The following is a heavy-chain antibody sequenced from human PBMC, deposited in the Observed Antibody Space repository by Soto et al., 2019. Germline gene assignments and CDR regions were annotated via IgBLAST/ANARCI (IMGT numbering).Heavy chain of an antibody. CDR3: ARIWGPYYYYGMDV. J-gene: IGHJ6*02. CDR2: IFSNDEK. V-gene: IGHV2-26*01. D-gene: IGHD7-27*01. CDR1: GFSLSNARMG. Sequence: QVTLKEAGPVLGKPTETLTLTCTVSGFSLSNARMGVSWIRQPPGKALEWLAHIFSNDEKSYSTSLKSRLTISKDTSKSQVVLTMTNMDPVDTATYYCARIWGPYYYYGMDVWGQGTTVTVSS.